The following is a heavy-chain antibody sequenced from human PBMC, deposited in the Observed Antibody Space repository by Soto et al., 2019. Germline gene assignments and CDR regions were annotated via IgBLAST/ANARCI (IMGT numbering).Heavy chain of an antibody. CDR3: ARVVVAAIGNWFDP. Sequence: PSETLSLTCTFSGGSISSYYWSWVRPPPGKGLEWIGYIYYSGSTNYNPSLKSRVTISVDTSKNQFSLKLSSVTAADTAVYYRARVVVAAIGNWFDPWGQGTLVTVSS. J-gene: IGHJ5*02. D-gene: IGHD2-15*01. CDR1: GGSISSYY. V-gene: IGHV4-59*01. CDR2: IYYSGST.